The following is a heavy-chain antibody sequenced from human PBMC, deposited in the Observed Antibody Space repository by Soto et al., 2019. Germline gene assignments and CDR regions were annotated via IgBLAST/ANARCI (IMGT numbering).Heavy chain of an antibody. J-gene: IGHJ5*02. D-gene: IGHD4-17*01. Sequence: PSETLCLTCAVYGGSFSGYYWSWIRQPPGKGLEWIGEINHSGSTNYNPSLKSRVTISVDTSKNQFSLKLSSVTAADTAVYYCARETYGDYVGYFAPWGQGTLVPVSS. CDR2: INHSGST. V-gene: IGHV4-34*01. CDR3: ARETYGDYVGYFAP. CDR1: GGSFSGYY.